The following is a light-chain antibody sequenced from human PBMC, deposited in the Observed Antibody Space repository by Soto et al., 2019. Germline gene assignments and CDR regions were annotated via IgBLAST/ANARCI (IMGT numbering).Light chain of an antibody. CDR1: SSDVGGYNY. CDR2: DVS. Sequence: QSALTQPASVSGSPGQSITISCTGTSSDVGGYNYVSWYQQHPGKAPKLMIYDVSNRPSGVSNRFSGSKSGNTASLTISGPQAEDEADYYCSSYTSSSPCVFGGGTKLTVL. CDR3: SSYTSSSPCV. J-gene: IGLJ2*01. V-gene: IGLV2-14*01.